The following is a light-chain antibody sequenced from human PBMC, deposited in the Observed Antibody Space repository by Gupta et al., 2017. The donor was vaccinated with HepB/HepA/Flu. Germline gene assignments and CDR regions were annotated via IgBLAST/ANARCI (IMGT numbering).Light chain of an antibody. Sequence: DIQRTQSPSSLSASVGDRVTINCRASQDISTWIAWYQQKPGKASKSLIYAASSLQSGVPDRFSGSGSGTDFTLTISGLQPEDFAIYFCQQYDSYPPTFGPGTRLEIK. CDR2: AAS. V-gene: IGKV1D-16*01. J-gene: IGKJ5*01. CDR1: QDISTW. CDR3: QQYDSYPPT.